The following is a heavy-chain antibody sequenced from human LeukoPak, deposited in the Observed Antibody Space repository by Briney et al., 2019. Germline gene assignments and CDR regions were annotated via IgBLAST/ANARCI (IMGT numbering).Heavy chain of an antibody. Sequence: PGGSLRLSCAASGFTFSSYAMSWVRQAPGKGLEWVSAISGSGGSTYYADSVKGRFTISRDNSKNTLYLQMNSLRAEDTAVYYCVKDTSLVMGYSYGYSSPDYWGQGTLVTVSS. V-gene: IGHV3-23*01. D-gene: IGHD5-18*01. CDR1: GFTFSSYA. J-gene: IGHJ4*02. CDR2: ISGSGGST. CDR3: VKDTSLVMGYSYGYSSPDY.